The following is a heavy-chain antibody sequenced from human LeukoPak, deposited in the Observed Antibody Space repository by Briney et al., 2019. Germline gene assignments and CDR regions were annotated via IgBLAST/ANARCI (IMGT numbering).Heavy chain of an antibody. J-gene: IGHJ4*02. Sequence: PSETLSLTCTVSGGSISSYYWSWIRQPPGKGLEWIGYIYYRGSTNYNPSLKSRVTISVDTPKNQFSLKLSSVTAADTAVYYCARLSGYSSGHYYSDYWGQGTLVTVSS. CDR1: GGSISSYY. V-gene: IGHV4-59*01. D-gene: IGHD3-22*01. CDR3: ARLSGYSSGHYYSDY. CDR2: IYYRGST.